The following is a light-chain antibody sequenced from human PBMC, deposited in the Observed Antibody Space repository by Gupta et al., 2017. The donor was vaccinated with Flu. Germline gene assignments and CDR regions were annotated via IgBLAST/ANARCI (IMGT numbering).Light chain of an antibody. J-gene: IGLJ1*01. Sequence: QSALTQPPSASGSPGQSITISCTGTSSDVGRSNYVSWYQQHPGKAPKLVIYDVSNRPSGVSSRFSGSKSGNTASLTISGLEAEDESDYYCSSYTSTNTFYVFGTGTKVTVL. CDR3: SSYTSTNTFYV. V-gene: IGLV2-14*01. CDR2: DVS. CDR1: SSDVGRSNY.